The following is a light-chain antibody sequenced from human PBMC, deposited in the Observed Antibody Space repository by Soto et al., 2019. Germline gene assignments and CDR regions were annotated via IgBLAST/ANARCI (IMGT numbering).Light chain of an antibody. J-gene: IGLJ1*01. CDR2: DVS. Sequence: QSALTQPASVSGSPGQSITIPCTGTSSDIGSYNYVSWYQQHPGKAPKLMIYDVSNRPSGISNRFSGSKSGNTASLTISGLQAEYEADYYCNSYTSSRTFVFGTGTKVTVL. CDR3: NSYTSSRTFV. CDR1: SSDIGSYNY. V-gene: IGLV2-14*01.